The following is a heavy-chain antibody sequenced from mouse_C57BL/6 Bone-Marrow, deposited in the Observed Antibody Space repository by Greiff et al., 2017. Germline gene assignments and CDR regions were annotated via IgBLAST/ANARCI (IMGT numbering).Heavy chain of an antibody. D-gene: IGHD1-1*01. CDR2: ISAGGSYT. Sequence: EVKVEESGGGLVKPGGSLKLSCAASGFTFSSYAMSWVRQTPEKRLEWVGTISAGGSYTYYPDNVKGRFTISRDNAKNNLYLQMSHLKSEDTAMYYCARDYDGSSYDYWGQGTTLTVSS. V-gene: IGHV5-4*01. J-gene: IGHJ2*01. CDR1: GFTFSSYA. CDR3: ARDYDGSSYDY.